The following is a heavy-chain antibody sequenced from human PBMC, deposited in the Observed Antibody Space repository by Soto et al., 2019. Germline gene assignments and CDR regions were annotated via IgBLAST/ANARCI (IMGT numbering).Heavy chain of an antibody. CDR1: GYSFTSYG. CDR2: ISAYNGNK. J-gene: IGHJ4*02. CDR3: ARDLGQQLVDY. V-gene: IGHV1-18*01. D-gene: IGHD6-13*01. Sequence: QVQLVQSGAEVKKPGASVKVSCKASGYSFTSYGISWVRQAPGQGLEWMGWISAYNGNKKYAQKLQGRVTMTTDTPTSTAYMELTSLRSDDTAVYYCARDLGQQLVDYWGQGTLVTVSS.